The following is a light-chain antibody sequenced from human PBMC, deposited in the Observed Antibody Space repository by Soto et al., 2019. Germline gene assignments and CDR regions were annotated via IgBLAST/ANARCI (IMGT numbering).Light chain of an antibody. V-gene: IGKV1-33*01. CDR1: QDISNY. J-gene: IGKJ3*01. CDR3: QQYNSYLLT. CDR2: DAS. Sequence: DIQMTQSPSYLSASVGDRVTITCQASQDISNYLNWYQQKPGKAPKLLIYDASNLETGVPSRFSGSGSGTDFTFTISSLQPEDIATYYCQQYNSYLLTFGPGTKVDIK.